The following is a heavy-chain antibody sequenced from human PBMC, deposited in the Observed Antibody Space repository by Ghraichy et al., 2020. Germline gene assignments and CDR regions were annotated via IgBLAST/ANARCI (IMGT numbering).Heavy chain of an antibody. J-gene: IGHJ4*02. CDR3: ARQQGSSSTRSKAFDY. CDR1: GGSISSYY. D-gene: IGHD2-2*01. Sequence: SETLSLTCTVSGGSISSYYWSWIRQPPGKGLEWIGYIYYSGSTNYNPSLKSRVTISVDTSKNQFSLKLSSVTAADTAVYYCARQQGSSSTRSKAFDYWGQGTLVTVSS. CDR2: IYYSGST. V-gene: IGHV4-59*08.